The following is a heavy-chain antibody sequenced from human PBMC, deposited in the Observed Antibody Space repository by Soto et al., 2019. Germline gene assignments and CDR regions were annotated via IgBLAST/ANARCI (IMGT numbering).Heavy chain of an antibody. CDR3: ARGGSGGSWHYYYYMDV. CDR2: INHSGST. J-gene: IGHJ6*03. CDR1: GGSFSGYY. Sequence: SETLSLTCAVYGGSFSGYYWSWIRQPPGKGLEWIGEINHSGSTNYNPSLKSRVTISVDTSKNQFSLKLSSVTAADTAVYYCARGGSGGSWHYYYYMDVWGKGTTVTVSS. D-gene: IGHD2-15*01. V-gene: IGHV4-34*01.